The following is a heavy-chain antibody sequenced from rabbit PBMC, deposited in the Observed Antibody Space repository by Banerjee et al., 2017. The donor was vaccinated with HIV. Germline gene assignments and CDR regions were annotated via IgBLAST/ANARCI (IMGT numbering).Heavy chain of an antibody. Sequence: QQQLEESGGGLVKPGGTLTLTCTASGFSFSSSYYMCWVRQAPGKGLEWSGCIDSSSVTWYASWVNGRFTISKTSSTTVTLQMTSLTAADTATYFCARDLAGVIGWNFGLWGPGTLVTVS. V-gene: IGHV1S45*01. CDR2: IDSSSVT. D-gene: IGHD4-1*01. CDR3: ARDLAGVIGWNFGL. J-gene: IGHJ4*01. CDR1: GFSFSSSYY.